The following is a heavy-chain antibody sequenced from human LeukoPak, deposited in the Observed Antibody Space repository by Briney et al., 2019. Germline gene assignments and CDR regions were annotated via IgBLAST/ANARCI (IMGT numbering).Heavy chain of an antibody. J-gene: IGHJ4*02. Sequence: SETLSLTCTVSGDSINNYYWSWIRQPPGKGLEWIGYIYYSGSTNYNPSLKSRVTISVDTSKNQFSLNLSSVTAADTAVYYCARHDPRGEPARLGFFDYWGQGTLVTVSS. D-gene: IGHD6-6*01. CDR2: IYYSGST. CDR3: ARHDPRGEPARLGFFDY. V-gene: IGHV4-59*08. CDR1: GDSINNYY.